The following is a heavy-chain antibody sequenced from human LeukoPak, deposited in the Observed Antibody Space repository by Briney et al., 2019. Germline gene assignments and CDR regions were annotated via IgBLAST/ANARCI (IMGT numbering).Heavy chain of an antibody. CDR3: ARGPGLRYFDWSRYYFDY. D-gene: IGHD3-9*01. V-gene: IGHV4-39*07. CDR2: IYYSGST. CDR1: GGSISSSSYY. Sequence: SETLSLTCTVSGGSISSSSYYWGWIRQPPGKGLEWIGSIYYSGSTYYNPSLKSRATISVDTSKNQFSLKLSSVTAADTAVYYCARGPGLRYFDWSRYYFDYWGQGTLVTVSS. J-gene: IGHJ4*02.